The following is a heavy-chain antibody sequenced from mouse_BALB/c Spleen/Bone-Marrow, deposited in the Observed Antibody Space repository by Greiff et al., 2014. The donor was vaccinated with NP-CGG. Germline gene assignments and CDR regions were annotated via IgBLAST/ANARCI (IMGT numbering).Heavy chain of an antibody. CDR2: TNPGSGGT. CDR1: GYAFTNYL. Sequence: LVESGPELVRPGTSVKVSCKASGYAFTNYLMEWIKQRPGQGLEWIGVTNPGSGGTNYNEKFKGKATLTADKSSSTAYMQLSSLTSDDSAVYFCARRIYYAMGYWGQGTTLTVSS. D-gene: IGHD2-1*01. J-gene: IGHJ2*01. V-gene: IGHV1-54*01. CDR3: ARRIYYAMGY.